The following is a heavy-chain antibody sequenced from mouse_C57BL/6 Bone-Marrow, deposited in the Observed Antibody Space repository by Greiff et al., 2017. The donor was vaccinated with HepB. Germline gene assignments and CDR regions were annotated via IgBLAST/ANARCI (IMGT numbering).Heavy chain of an antibody. CDR2: IDPETGGT. Sequence: QVQLQQSGAELVRPGASVTLSCKASGYTFTDYEMHWVKQTPVHGLEWIGAIDPETGGTAYNQKFKGKAILTADKSSSTAYMELRSLTSEDSAVYYCTYAAVVEKGDDWGQGTTLTVSS. V-gene: IGHV1-15*01. D-gene: IGHD1-1*01. CDR1: GYTFTDYE. J-gene: IGHJ2*01. CDR3: TYAAVVEKGDD.